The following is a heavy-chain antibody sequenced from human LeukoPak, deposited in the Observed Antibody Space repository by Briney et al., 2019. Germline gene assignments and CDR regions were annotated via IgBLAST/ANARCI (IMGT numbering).Heavy chain of an antibody. CDR2: ISGSGGST. V-gene: IGHV3-23*01. CDR3: AKDPNGDYIGTFDI. D-gene: IGHD4-17*01. J-gene: IGHJ3*02. CDR1: KFNFNSYG. Sequence: GWSLRLSCTTSKFNFNSYGMTWVRQAPGKGLEWVSSISGSGGSTQYAASVQGRFTISRDNSKNTLYLQMNSLRAEDTAVYYCAKDPNGDYIGTFDIWGQGTMVTVSS.